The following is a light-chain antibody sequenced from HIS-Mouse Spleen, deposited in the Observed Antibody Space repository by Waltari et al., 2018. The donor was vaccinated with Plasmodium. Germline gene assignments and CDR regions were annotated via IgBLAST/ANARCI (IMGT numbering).Light chain of an antibody. Sequence: QSALTQPPSASGSPGQSVTISCTGTSSDVGGYNYVSWYQQHPGKAPKLTIYEVSKRPAGGPDRVSGSTAGNTASLTVSGLQAEDEADYYCSSYAGSNNLVFGGGTKLTVL. V-gene: IGLV2-8*01. CDR2: EVS. J-gene: IGLJ2*01. CDR3: SSYAGSNNLV. CDR1: SSDVGGYNY.